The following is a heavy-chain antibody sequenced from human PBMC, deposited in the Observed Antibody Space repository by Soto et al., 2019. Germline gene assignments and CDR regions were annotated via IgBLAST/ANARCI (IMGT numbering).Heavy chain of an antibody. CDR1: GGTFSIYA. V-gene: IGHV1-69*13. CDR3: ARDLRGNCSGGSCSGMDV. D-gene: IGHD2-15*01. Sequence: SVKVSCKASGGTFSIYAISGVLQSPLQWLEWMGGIIPIFGTANYAQKFQGRVTITADESTSTAYMELSSLRSEDTAVYYCARDLRGNCSGGSCSGMDVWGQGTTVTVSS. CDR2: IIPIFGTA. J-gene: IGHJ6*02.